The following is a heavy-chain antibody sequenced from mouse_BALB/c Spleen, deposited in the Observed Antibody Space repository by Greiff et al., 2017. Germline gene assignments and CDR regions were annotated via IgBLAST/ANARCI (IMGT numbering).Heavy chain of an antibody. CDR1: GFTFSDYY. CDR3: ARDKVYYGSSYGYFDY. J-gene: IGHJ2*01. CDR2: ISDGGSYT. Sequence: EVKLMESGGGLVKPGGSLKLSCAASGFTFSDYYMYWVRQTPEKRLEWVATISDGGSYTYYPDSVKGRFTISRDNAKNNLYLQMSSLKSEDTAMYYCARDKVYYGSSYGYFDYWGQGTTLTVSS. V-gene: IGHV5-4*02. D-gene: IGHD1-1*01.